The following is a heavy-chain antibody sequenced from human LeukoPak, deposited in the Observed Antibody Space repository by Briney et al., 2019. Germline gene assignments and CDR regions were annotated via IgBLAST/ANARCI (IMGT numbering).Heavy chain of an antibody. CDR3: ARVGWDRTFLDAFDI. CDR1: GGSISGSSYY. CDR2: IYYSGST. V-gene: IGHV4-61*01. J-gene: IGHJ3*02. Sequence: PSETLSLTCTVSGGSISGSSYYWSWIRQPPGKGLEWIGYIYYSGSTNYNPSLKSRVTISVDTSKNQFSLKLSSVTAADTAVYYCARVGWDRTFLDAFDIWGQGTMVTVSS. D-gene: IGHD2/OR15-2a*01.